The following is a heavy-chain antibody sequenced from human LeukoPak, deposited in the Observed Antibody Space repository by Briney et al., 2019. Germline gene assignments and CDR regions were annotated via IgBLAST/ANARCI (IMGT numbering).Heavy chain of an antibody. CDR3: TSITVTTPLYYFYVDV. V-gene: IGHV3-73*01. D-gene: IGHD4-17*01. CDR2: IRSKANSYAT. CDR1: GFTFSTFA. J-gene: IGHJ6*03. Sequence: GGSLRLSCAASGFTFSTFATHWVPQAPGKGLEWVGRIRSKANSYATAYAASVKCRFTSSIDDSKNTAYLQLNSLKTEGTTVYYCTSITVTTPLYYFYVDVWGKGTTVTISS.